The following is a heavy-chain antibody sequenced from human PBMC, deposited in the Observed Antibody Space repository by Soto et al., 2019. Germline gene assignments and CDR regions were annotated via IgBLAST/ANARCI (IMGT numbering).Heavy chain of an antibody. CDR2: IKPDGSEK. V-gene: IGHV3-7*04. D-gene: IGHD3-10*01. CDR1: GFTFSSYW. Sequence: EVPLVESGGGLVQPGGSLRLSCAASGFTFSSYWMVWVRQAPGKGLEWVANIKPDGSEKYYVDSVKGRFTISRDNGGKLLYLQMSRVGAEDTAVYYCVRAGHRGGDVASWGQGTLVTVSS. CDR3: VRAGHRGGDVAS. J-gene: IGHJ4*02.